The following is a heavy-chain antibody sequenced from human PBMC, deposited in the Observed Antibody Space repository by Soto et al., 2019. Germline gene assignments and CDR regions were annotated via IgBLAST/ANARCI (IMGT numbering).Heavy chain of an antibody. Sequence: QVQLVQSGAEVKKPGSSVKVSCKASGGTFSSYAISWVRQAPGQGLEWMGGIIPIFGTANYAQKFQGRVTITADETTSTAYMELSSLRSEDTDVYYCAGEYYDSSGYYYDAFDIWGQGTMVTVSS. CDR3: AGEYYDSSGYYYDAFDI. J-gene: IGHJ3*02. CDR2: IIPIFGTA. D-gene: IGHD3-22*01. CDR1: GGTFSSYA. V-gene: IGHV1-69*01.